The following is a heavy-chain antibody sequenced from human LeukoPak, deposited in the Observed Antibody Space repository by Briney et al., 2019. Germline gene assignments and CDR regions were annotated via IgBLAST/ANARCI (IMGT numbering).Heavy chain of an antibody. J-gene: IGHJ5*02. V-gene: IGHV3-74*01. CDR1: GFTFNSYW. D-gene: IGHD3-10*01. Sequence: PGGSLRLSCAASGFTFNSYWMHWVRQAPGKGLVWVSRINSDGSRTAYADSVKGRFSISRDNAKNTLYLQMNSLRVEDTAVYYCARGYGDLFDPWGQGTLVTVSS. CDR3: ARGYGDLFDP. CDR2: INSDGSRT.